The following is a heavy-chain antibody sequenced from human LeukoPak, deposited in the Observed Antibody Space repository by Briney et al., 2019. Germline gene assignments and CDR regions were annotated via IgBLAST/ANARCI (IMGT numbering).Heavy chain of an antibody. CDR1: GGSFSGYY. J-gene: IGHJ4*02. CDR2: INHSGST. Sequence: PSETLSLTCAVYGGSFSGYYCSWIRQPPGKGLEWIGEINHSGSTNYNPSLKSRVTISVDTSKNQFSLKLSSVTAADTAVYYCARVRSGYWRQGTLVTVSS. D-gene: IGHD3-3*01. V-gene: IGHV4-34*01. CDR3: ARVRSGY.